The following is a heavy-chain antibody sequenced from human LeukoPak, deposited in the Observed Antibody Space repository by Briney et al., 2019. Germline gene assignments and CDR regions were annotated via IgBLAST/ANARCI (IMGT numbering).Heavy chain of an antibody. CDR3: AKDRVAAAGTIFDY. Sequence: GGSLRLSCVASGFTFSHYWMSWVRQAPGKGLEWVSAISGSGGSTYYADSVKGRFAISRDNSKNTLYLQMNSLRAEDTAVYYCAKDRVAAAGTIFDYWVQGTLVTVSS. CDR1: GFTFSHYW. J-gene: IGHJ4*02. D-gene: IGHD6-13*01. CDR2: ISGSGGST. V-gene: IGHV3-23*01.